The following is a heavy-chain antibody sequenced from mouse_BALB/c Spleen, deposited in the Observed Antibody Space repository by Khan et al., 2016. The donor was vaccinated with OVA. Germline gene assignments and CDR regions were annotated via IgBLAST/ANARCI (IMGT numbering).Heavy chain of an antibody. V-gene: IGHV3-2*02. CDR1: GYSITSDYA. Sequence: EVQLQESGPGLVKPSQSLSLTCTVTGYSITSDYAWNWIRQFPGNKLEWMGYISYSGSTNYNPFFKSLISITRDTSKNRFFLQLNSVNTEDTATYYRAQLRPSWFPYWGPGTLVTVSA. J-gene: IGHJ3*01. CDR3: AQLRPSWFPY. CDR2: ISYSGST. D-gene: IGHD2-4*01.